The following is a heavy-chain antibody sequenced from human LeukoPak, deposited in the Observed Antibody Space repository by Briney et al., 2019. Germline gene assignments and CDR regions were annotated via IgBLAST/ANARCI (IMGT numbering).Heavy chain of an antibody. J-gene: IGHJ4*02. CDR2: SGGGGGST. D-gene: IGHD6-19*01. CDR1: GFTFSSYA. Sequence: GGSLRLSCAASGFTFSSYAMSWVRQAPGKGLEWVSTSGGGGGSTYYADSVKGRFTISRDNSKNTLYLQMNSLRAEDTAVYYCAKGGSIAVADTLDYWGQGTLVTVSS. CDR3: AKGGSIAVADTLDY. V-gene: IGHV3-23*01.